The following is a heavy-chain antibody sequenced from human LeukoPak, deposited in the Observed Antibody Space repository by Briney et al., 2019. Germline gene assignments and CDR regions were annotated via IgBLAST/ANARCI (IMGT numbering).Heavy chain of an antibody. D-gene: IGHD6-6*01. Sequence: SVKVSCKASGGTFSSYAISWVRQAPGQGLEWMGRIIPILGIANYAQKFQGRVTITADKSTSTAYMELSSLRSEDTAVYYCARTIAARPEGWFGPFDYWGQGTLVTVSS. CDR2: IIPILGIA. CDR3: ARTIAARPEGWFGPFDY. V-gene: IGHV1-69*04. J-gene: IGHJ4*02. CDR1: GGTFSSYA.